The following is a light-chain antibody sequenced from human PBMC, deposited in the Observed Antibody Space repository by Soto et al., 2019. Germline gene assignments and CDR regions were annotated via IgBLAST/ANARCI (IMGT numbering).Light chain of an antibody. V-gene: IGKV3D-15*01. CDR3: QQYSNWRYT. CDR2: DAS. CDR1: QTISTS. J-gene: IGKJ2*01. Sequence: EIVMTQSPGTLSVSPGERATLSCRASQTISTSLAWYQQKPGQAPRLLIYDASARATGIPGRFSGSGSGTEFTLTISGLQSDDFAVYDCQQYSNWRYTFGQGTRLEIK.